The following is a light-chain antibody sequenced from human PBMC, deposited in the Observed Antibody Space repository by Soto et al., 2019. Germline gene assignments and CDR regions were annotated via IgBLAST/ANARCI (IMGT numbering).Light chain of an antibody. Sequence: DFQMTHSPCSLSASVVDRVTITCQASQDISDFLNWYQQKPGAAPKLLIYDASNLQAGVPSRFSGSGSGTDFTFTISSLQPEDVATYYCQQYDNIPLNFGGGTKVDIK. CDR3: QQYDNIPLN. CDR1: QDISDF. V-gene: IGKV1-33*01. CDR2: DAS. J-gene: IGKJ4*01.